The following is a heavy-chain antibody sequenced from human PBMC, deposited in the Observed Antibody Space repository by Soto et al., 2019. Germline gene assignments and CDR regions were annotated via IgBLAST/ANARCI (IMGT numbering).Heavy chain of an antibody. CDR3: ARTSSSWYPLSYYGMDV. CDR2: IYPGDSDT. CDR1: GYSFTIYC. Sequence: PGESLKISCDGSGYSFTIYCIGWVPQMPGKGLEWMGIIYPGDSDTRYSPSFQGQVTISADKSISTAYLQWSSLKASDTAMYYCARTSSSWYPLSYYGMDVWGQGTTVTVSS. D-gene: IGHD6-13*01. V-gene: IGHV5-51*01. J-gene: IGHJ6*02.